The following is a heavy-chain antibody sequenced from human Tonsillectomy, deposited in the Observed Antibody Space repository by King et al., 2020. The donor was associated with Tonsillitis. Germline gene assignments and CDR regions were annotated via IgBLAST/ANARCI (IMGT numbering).Heavy chain of an antibody. CDR3: ARVHDDYRFDY. J-gene: IGHJ4*02. D-gene: IGHD4-17*01. V-gene: IGHV4-39*01. Sequence: QLQESGPGLVKPSETLSLTCTVSGVSISSSSYYWGWIRQPPGKGLEWIGSIYYSGSTYYNPSLKSRVTISVDTSKNQFSLKLSSVTAADTAVYYCARVHDDYRFDYWGQGTLVTVSS. CDR2: IYYSGST. CDR1: GVSISSSSYY.